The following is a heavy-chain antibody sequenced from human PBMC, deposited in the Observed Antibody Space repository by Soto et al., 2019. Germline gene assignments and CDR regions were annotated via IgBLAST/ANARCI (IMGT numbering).Heavy chain of an antibody. CDR1: GYSFTSYW. CDR3: ARPAGYCSSTSCYGSVDI. J-gene: IGHJ3*02. CDR2: IDPSDSYT. Sequence: PGESLKISCKGSGYSFTSYWISWVRQMPGKGLEWTGRIDPSDSYTNYSPSFQGHVTISADKSISTAYLQWSSLKASDTAMYYCARPAGYCSSTSCYGSVDIWGQGTMVNVS. V-gene: IGHV5-10-1*01. D-gene: IGHD2-2*01.